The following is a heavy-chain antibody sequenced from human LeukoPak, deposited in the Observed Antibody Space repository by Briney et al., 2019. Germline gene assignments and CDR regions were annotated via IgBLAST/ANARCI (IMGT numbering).Heavy chain of an antibody. V-gene: IGHV3-74*01. CDR1: GFSLSDYW. Sequence: GGSLRLSCVASGFSLSDYWMYWVRQAPGKGLMYISRSNGDGSTTNYADLVKGRFTMSRDNVKNTLYLQMNSLRAEDTAVYYCARDPRNIGLAPWGQGTLVTVSS. CDR2: SNGDGSTT. J-gene: IGHJ5*02. D-gene: IGHD5-12*01. CDR3: ARDPRNIGLAP.